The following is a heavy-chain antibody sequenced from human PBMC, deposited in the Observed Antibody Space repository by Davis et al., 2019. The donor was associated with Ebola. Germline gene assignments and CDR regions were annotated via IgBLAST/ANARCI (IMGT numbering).Heavy chain of an antibody. D-gene: IGHD3-10*01. V-gene: IGHV3-9*01. CDR1: GFTFDDYA. J-gene: IGHJ6*04. CDR2: ISWNSGSI. Sequence: PGGSLRLSCAASGFTFDDYAMHWVRQAPGKGLEWVSGISWNSGSIGYADSVKGRFTISRDNAKNSLYLQMNSLRAEDTALYYCAKDGNNVGFGEYGDYYYYYGMDVWGKGTTVTVSS. CDR3: AKDGNNVGFGEYGDYYYYYGMDV.